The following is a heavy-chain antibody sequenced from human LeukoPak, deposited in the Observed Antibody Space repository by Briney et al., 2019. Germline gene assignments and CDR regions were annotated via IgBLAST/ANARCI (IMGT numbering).Heavy chain of an antibody. Sequence: SETLSLTCAVSGGSISSSNWWSWVRQPPGKGLEWIGEIYHSGSTNYNPSLKSRVTISVDTSKNQFSLKLSSVTAADTAVYYCATLMTTVTTSGYYFDYWGQGTLVTVSS. J-gene: IGHJ4*02. CDR1: GGSISSSNW. D-gene: IGHD4-17*01. V-gene: IGHV4-4*02. CDR2: IYHSGST. CDR3: ATLMTTVTTSGYYFDY.